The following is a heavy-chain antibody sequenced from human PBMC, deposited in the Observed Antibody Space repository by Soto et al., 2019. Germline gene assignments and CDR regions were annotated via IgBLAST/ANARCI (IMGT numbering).Heavy chain of an antibody. D-gene: IGHD3-22*01. CDR3: ARVGPAHYYDSSGYSSPLDY. CDR2: IIPMFGTA. Sequence: QVQLVLSGADVKKPGSSVKVTCKASGDTFSSYAINWVRQAPGQGLEWMGGIIPMFGTANYAQKFKGRVTITAGESTSTVYMELSSLRSEDTAVYYCARVGPAHYYDSSGYSSPLDYWGQGTLVTVSS. J-gene: IGHJ4*02. CDR1: GDTFSSYA. V-gene: IGHV1-69*01.